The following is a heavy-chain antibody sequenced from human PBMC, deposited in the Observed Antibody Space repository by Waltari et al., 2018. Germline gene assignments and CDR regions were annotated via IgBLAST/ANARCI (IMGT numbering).Heavy chain of an antibody. V-gene: IGHV3-30*02. Sequence: QVQLVESGGGVVQPGGSLRLSCAASGFTFSSYGMHWVRQAPGKGLEWVAFIRYDGSNKYYADAVKGRFTISRDNSKNTLYLQMNSLRAEDTAVYYCAKDTDSSGYSSHTPDYWGQGTLVTVSS. CDR3: AKDTDSSGYSSHTPDY. D-gene: IGHD3-22*01. J-gene: IGHJ4*02. CDR2: IRYDGSNK. CDR1: GFTFSSYG.